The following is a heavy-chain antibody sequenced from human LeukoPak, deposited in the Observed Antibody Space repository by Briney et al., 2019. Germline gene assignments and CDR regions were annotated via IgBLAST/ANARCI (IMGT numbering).Heavy chain of an antibody. CDR1: GFTFSSYA. CDR2: ISGSGGST. Sequence: GGSLRLSCAASGFTFSSYAMSWVRQAPGKGLEWVSAISGSGGSTYYADSVKGRFTISRDNSKTTLFLHMNGLRAEDTAVYYCAKDPDCTGGVCYTFFDYWGQGTLVTVSS. J-gene: IGHJ4*02. V-gene: IGHV3-23*01. CDR3: AKDPDCTGGVCYTFFDY. D-gene: IGHD2-8*02.